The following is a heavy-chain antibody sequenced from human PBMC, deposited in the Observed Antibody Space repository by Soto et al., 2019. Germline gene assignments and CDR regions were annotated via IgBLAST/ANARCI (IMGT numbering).Heavy chain of an antibody. V-gene: IGHV4-38-2*02. CDR1: GYSISSGYY. CDR2: IYHSGST. J-gene: IGHJ6*02. CDR3: ARESYGSGSYYTSLYYYYYGMDV. D-gene: IGHD3-10*01. Sequence: SETLSLTCAVSGYSISSGYYWGWIRQPPGKGLEWIGSIYHSGSTYYNPSLKSRVTIAVDTSKNQFSLKLSSVTAADTAVYYCARESYGSGSYYTSLYYYYYGMDVWGQGTTVTVSS.